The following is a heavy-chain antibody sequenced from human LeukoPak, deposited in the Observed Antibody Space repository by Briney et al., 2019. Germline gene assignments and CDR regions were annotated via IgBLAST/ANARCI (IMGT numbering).Heavy chain of an antibody. CDR1: GGSTSRGGYY. CDR3: ARGMGYYDILTGYSEEDAFDI. V-gene: IGHV4-31*03. J-gene: IGHJ3*02. CDR2: IYYSGST. Sequence: SQTLSLTCTVSGGSTSRGGYYWSWIRQHPGKGLEWIGYIYYSGSTYYNPSLKSRVTISVDTSKNQFSLKLSSVTAADTAVYYCARGMGYYDILTGYSEEDAFDIWGQGTMVTVSS. D-gene: IGHD3-9*01.